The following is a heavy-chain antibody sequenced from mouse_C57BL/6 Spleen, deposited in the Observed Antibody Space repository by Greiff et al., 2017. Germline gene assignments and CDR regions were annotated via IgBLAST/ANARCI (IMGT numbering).Heavy chain of an antibody. D-gene: IGHD2-3*01. CDR3: ARSDGYYEDYAMDY. Sequence: VQLQQSGAELVKPGASVKISCKASGYAFSSYWMNWVKQRPGKGLEWIGKIYPGDGDTNYNGKVKGKATLTADKSSSTAYMQISSLTSEDSAVYFCARSDGYYEDYAMDYWGQGTSVTVSS. J-gene: IGHJ4*01. CDR1: GYAFSSYW. CDR2: IYPGDGDT. V-gene: IGHV1-80*01.